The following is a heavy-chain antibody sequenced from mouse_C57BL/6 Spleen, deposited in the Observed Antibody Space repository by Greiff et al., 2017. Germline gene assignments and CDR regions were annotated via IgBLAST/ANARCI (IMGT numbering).Heavy chain of an antibody. Sequence: VQLQQSGAELVKPGASVKLSCKASGYTFTSYWMQWVKQRPGQGLEWIGEIDPSDSYTNYNQKFKGKATLTVDTSSSTAYMQLSSLTSEDSAVYYCARGELGPYYAMDYWGQGTSVTVSS. CDR1: GYTFTSYW. CDR2: IDPSDSYT. V-gene: IGHV1-50*01. J-gene: IGHJ4*01. D-gene: IGHD4-1*01. CDR3: ARGELGPYYAMDY.